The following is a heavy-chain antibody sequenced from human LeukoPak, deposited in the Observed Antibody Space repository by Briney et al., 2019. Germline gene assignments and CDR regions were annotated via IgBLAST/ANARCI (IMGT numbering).Heavy chain of an antibody. J-gene: IGHJ4*02. CDR1: GFTFSSYW. Sequence: GGSLRLSCAASGFTFSSYWMHWVRQAPGKGLMWVSRINSDGSITNYADSVKGRFTISRDNAKNTLYLQMYSLRAEDTAVYYCARVRATFSPHFDNWGQGTLVTVSS. V-gene: IGHV3-74*01. D-gene: IGHD5-12*01. CDR2: INSDGSIT. CDR3: ARVRATFSPHFDN.